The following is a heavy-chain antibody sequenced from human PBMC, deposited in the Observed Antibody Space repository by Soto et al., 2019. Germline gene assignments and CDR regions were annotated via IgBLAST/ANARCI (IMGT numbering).Heavy chain of an antibody. J-gene: IGHJ6*02. D-gene: IGHD2-2*01. CDR3: ARVVQYQLPSYYYYYGMDV. V-gene: IGHV3-48*02. Sequence: GGSLRLSCAASGFTFSSYSMNWVRQAPGKGLEWVSYISSSSSTIYYADSVKGRFTISRDNAKNSLYLQMNSLRDEDTAVYYCARVVQYQLPSYYYYYGMDVWGQGTTVTVSS. CDR2: ISSSSSTI. CDR1: GFTFSSYS.